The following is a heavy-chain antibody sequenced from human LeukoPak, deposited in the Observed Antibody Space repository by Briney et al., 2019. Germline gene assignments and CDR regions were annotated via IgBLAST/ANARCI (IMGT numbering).Heavy chain of an antibody. V-gene: IGHV4-34*01. Sequence: SETLSLTCTVYGGSLGNYFWGWIRQPPGKGLEWIGEIKPGGITNHNPSLKSRVTISVDTSKNQFSLKLSSVTAADTAVYYCARDRNWNFDYWGQGTLVTVSS. CDR1: GGSLGNYF. CDR2: IKPGGIT. D-gene: IGHD1-20*01. CDR3: ARDRNWNFDY. J-gene: IGHJ4*02.